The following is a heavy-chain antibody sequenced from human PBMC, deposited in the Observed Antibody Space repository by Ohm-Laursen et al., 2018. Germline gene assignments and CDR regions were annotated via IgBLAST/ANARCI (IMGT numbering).Heavy chain of an antibody. CDR1: EFTFSSYE. CDR2: ISSSGTII. V-gene: IGHV3-48*03. CDR3: ARRIPLYGMDV. Sequence: SLRLSCAASEFTFSSYEMNWVRQAPGKGLEWVASISSSGTIIYYEDSVKGRFTISRDDAKNSLYLQMNSLREEDTAIYYCARRIPLYGMDVWGQGTTVTVSS. D-gene: IGHD2-2*02. J-gene: IGHJ6*02.